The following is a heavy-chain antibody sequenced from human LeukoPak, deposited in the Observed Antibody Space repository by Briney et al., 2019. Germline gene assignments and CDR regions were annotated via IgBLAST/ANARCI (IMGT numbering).Heavy chain of an antibody. CDR3: ARDKKKYYYGSGSYYNPHDY. D-gene: IGHD3-10*01. CDR1: GYTFTSYG. CDR2: ISAYNGNT. Sequence: ASVKVSCKASGYTFTSYGISWVRQAPGQGLEWMGWISAYNGNTNYAQKLQGRATMTTDTSTSTAYMELRSLRSDDTAVYYCARDKKKYYYGSGSYYNPHDYWGQGTLVTVSS. V-gene: IGHV1-18*01. J-gene: IGHJ4*02.